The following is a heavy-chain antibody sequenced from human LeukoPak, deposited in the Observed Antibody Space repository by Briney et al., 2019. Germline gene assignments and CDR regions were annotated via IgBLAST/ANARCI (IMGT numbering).Heavy chain of an antibody. Sequence: GGSLRLSCAASGFIFSTYEMNWVRQAPGKGLDWVSYISSSGSTIYYADSVKGRFTISRDNAKNSLYLQMNSLRAEDTAVYYCASPRRGIAAAGTFDYWGQGTLVTVSS. J-gene: IGHJ4*02. D-gene: IGHD6-13*01. V-gene: IGHV3-48*03. CDR3: ASPRRGIAAAGTFDY. CDR2: ISSSGSTI. CDR1: GFIFSTYE.